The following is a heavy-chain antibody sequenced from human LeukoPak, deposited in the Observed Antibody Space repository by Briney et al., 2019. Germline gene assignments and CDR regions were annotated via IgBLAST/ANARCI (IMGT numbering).Heavy chain of an antibody. CDR2: IYYSGST. D-gene: IGHD5-12*01. Sequence: SETLSLTCTVSGGSISSYYWSWIRQPPGKGLEWIGYIYYSGSTNYNPSLKSRVTISVDTSKNQFPLKLSSVTAADTAVYYYARGRGYSGLNWFDPWGQGTLVTVSS. CDR1: GGSISSYY. V-gene: IGHV4-59*01. CDR3: ARGRGYSGLNWFDP. J-gene: IGHJ5*02.